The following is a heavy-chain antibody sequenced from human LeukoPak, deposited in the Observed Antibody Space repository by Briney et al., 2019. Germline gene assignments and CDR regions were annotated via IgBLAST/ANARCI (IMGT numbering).Heavy chain of an antibody. CDR3: ARDQSYDSSGYYYLYYYYYGMDV. V-gene: IGHV3-30*04. CDR1: GFTFSSYA. CDR2: ISYDGSNK. Sequence: PGRSLRLSCAASGFTFSSYAMHWVRQAPGKGLEGVAVISYDGSNKYYADSVKCRFTISRDNSKNTLYLQMNSLRAEDTAVYYCARDQSYDSSGYYYLYYYYYGMDVWGQGTTVTVSS. D-gene: IGHD3-22*01. J-gene: IGHJ6*02.